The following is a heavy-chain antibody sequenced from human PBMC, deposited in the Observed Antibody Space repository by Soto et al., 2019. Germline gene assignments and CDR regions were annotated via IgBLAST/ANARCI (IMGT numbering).Heavy chain of an antibody. Sequence: GGSLRLSCAASGFTFSSYWMSWVRQAPGKGLEWVANIKQDGSEKYYVDSVKGRFTISRDNAKNSLYLQMNSLRAEDTAVYYCARDGELGIGAFDIWGQGTMVTVSS. J-gene: IGHJ3*02. CDR2: IKQDGSEK. CDR3: ARDGELGIGAFDI. V-gene: IGHV3-7*03. CDR1: GFTFSSYW. D-gene: IGHD7-27*01.